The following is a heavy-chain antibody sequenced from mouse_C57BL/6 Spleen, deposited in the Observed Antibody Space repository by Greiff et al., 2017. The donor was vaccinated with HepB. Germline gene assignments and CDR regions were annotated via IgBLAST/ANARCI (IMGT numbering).Heavy chain of an antibody. Sequence: EVKLVESGGDLVKPGGSLKLSCAASGFTFSSYGMSWVRQTPDKRLEWVATISSGGSYTYYPDSVKGRFTISRDNAKNTLYLQMSSLKSEDTAMYYCARHYSNYEAYFDYWGQGTTLTVSS. CDR3: ARHYSNYEAYFDY. CDR1: GFTFSSYG. D-gene: IGHD2-5*01. CDR2: ISSGGSYT. V-gene: IGHV5-6*01. J-gene: IGHJ2*01.